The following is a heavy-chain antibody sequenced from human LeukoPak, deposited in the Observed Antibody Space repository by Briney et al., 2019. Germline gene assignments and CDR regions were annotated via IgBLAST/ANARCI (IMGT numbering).Heavy chain of an antibody. CDR3: AKVQGLYCSSTSRSGRWPHAFDI. V-gene: IGHV3-23*01. CDR2: ISGSGGST. D-gene: IGHD2-2*01. Sequence: PGGSLRLSCAAFGFTFSSYAMSWVRQAPGKELEWVSAISGSGGSTYYADSVKGRFTISRDNSKNTLYLQMNSLRAEDTAVYYCAKVQGLYCSSTSRSGRWPHAFDIWGQGTMVTVSS. CDR1: GFTFSSYA. J-gene: IGHJ3*02.